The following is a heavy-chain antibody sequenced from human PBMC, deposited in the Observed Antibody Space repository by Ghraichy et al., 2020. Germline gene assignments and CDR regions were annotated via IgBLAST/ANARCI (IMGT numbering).Heavy chain of an antibody. Sequence: SQTLSLTCTVSGGSISSYYWSWIRQPPGKGLEWIGYIYYSGSTNYNPSLKSRVTISVDTSKNQFSLKLSSVTAADTAVYYCARVSEFYDILTGYQYNWFDPWGQGTLVTVSS. CDR1: GGSISSYY. CDR2: IYYSGST. CDR3: ARVSEFYDILTGYQYNWFDP. J-gene: IGHJ5*02. V-gene: IGHV4-59*01. D-gene: IGHD3-9*01.